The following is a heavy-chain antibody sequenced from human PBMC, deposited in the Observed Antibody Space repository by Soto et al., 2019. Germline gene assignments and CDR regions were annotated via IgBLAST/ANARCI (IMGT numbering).Heavy chain of an antibody. J-gene: IGHJ6*02. Sequence: GESLKISCKGSGYSFTSYWISWVRQMPGKGLEWMGRIDPSDSYTNYSPSFQGHVTISADKSISTAYLQWSSLKASDTAMYYCPRARPGDYDFWSGYSEGRYGMDVWGQGTTVTVSS. CDR3: PRARPGDYDFWSGYSEGRYGMDV. CDR2: IDPSDSYT. D-gene: IGHD3-3*01. V-gene: IGHV5-10-1*01. CDR1: GYSFTSYW.